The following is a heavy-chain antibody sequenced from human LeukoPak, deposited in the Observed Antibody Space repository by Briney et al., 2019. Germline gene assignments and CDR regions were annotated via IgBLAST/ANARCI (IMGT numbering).Heavy chain of an antibody. CDR3: ARGRGMGV. V-gene: IGHV3-21*01. CDR1: GFTFSTYS. Sequence: GGSLRLSCAASGFTFSTYSMNWVRQAPGKGLEWVSSITDRSDFIYYADSVKGRFTISRDNAKNSLYLQMNSLRAEDTAVYYCARGRGMGVWGQGTTVIVSS. J-gene: IGHJ6*02. CDR2: ITDRSDFI.